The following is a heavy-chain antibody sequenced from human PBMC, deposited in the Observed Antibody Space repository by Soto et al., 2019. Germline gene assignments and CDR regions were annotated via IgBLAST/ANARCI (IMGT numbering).Heavy chain of an antibody. Sequence: GGSLRLSCAASGFTFSTYSMNWVRQAPGKGLEWVSYISSSSSTIFYTDSVKGRFTVSRDNAKYSLYLQMNSLRAEDTAVYYCARPKYYYDSSGPPAYWGQGTLVSVSS. J-gene: IGHJ4*02. CDR3: ARPKYYYDSSGPPAY. V-gene: IGHV3-48*01. CDR2: ISSSSSTI. D-gene: IGHD3-22*01. CDR1: GFTFSTYS.